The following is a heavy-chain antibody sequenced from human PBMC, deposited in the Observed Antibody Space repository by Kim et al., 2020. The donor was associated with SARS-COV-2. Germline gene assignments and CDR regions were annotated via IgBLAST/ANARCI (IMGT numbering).Heavy chain of an antibody. Sequence: GESLKISCKGSGYSFTSYWIGWVRQMPGKGLEWMGIIYPGDSDTRYSPSFQGQVTISADKSISTAYLQWSSLKASDTAMYYCARLGYYYDSSGYRPRGPFDYWGQGTLVTVSS. CDR2: IYPGDSDT. J-gene: IGHJ4*02. CDR3: ARLGYYYDSSGYRPRGPFDY. CDR1: GYSFTSYW. V-gene: IGHV5-51*01. D-gene: IGHD3-22*01.